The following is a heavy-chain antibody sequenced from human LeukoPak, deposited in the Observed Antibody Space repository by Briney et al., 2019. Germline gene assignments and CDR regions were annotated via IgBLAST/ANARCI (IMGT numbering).Heavy chain of an antibody. Sequence: SETLSLTCTVSGVSISSSSYYWGWIRQPPGKGLEWIGSIYYSGSTYYNPSLKSRVTISVDTSKNQYSLKLSSVTAADTAVYYCVLQASPWELRSYYYYYMDVWGKGTTVTVSS. J-gene: IGHJ6*03. D-gene: IGHD1-26*01. CDR2: IYYSGST. CDR3: VLQASPWELRSYYYYYMDV. CDR1: GVSISSSSYY. V-gene: IGHV4-39*01.